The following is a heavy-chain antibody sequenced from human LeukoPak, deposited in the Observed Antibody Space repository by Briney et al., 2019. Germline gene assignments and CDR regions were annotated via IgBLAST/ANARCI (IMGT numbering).Heavy chain of an antibody. CDR2: SRNKANRYTT. J-gene: IGHJ4*02. CDR1: GFTLSDHY. Sequence: GGSLRLSCTASGFTLSDHYMDWVRQAPGKGLEWVGRSRNKANRYTTEYAASVKGRFTISRDDSETSMYLQMNSLRAEDTAVYYCAKDVLSSDWGQGTLVTVSS. V-gene: IGHV3-72*01. D-gene: IGHD6-6*01. CDR3: AKDVLSSD.